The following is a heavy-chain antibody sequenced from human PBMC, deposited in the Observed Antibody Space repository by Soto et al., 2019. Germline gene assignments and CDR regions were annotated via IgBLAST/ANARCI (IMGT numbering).Heavy chain of an antibody. J-gene: IGHJ4*02. CDR1: GYTFTSYA. D-gene: IGHD3-9*01. Sequence: QVQLVQSGAEVKKPGASVKVSCKASGYTFTSYAMHWVRQAPGQRLEWMGWINAGNGNTKYSQKFQGRVTITRDTSASTAYMELSSLRAEDTALYYCATEPVRCFDWLPIDYWGQGTLVTVSS. CDR2: INAGNGNT. CDR3: ATEPVRCFDWLPIDY. V-gene: IGHV1-3*01.